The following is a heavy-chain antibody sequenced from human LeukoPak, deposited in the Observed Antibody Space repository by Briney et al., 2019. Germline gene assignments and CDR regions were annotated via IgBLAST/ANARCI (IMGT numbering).Heavy chain of an antibody. J-gene: IGHJ6*02. V-gene: IGHV1-18*04. D-gene: IGHD2-2*01. Sequence: ASIKVSCKASGYTFTNYGFSWVRQAPGQGLEWMGWISTYSGNTNYAQQVQGRVTMTSDTSTSTVYMELRSLRSDDTAVYYCARGYCRSTSCHEPPLYGMDVWGQGTTVTV. CDR3: ARGYCRSTSCHEPPLYGMDV. CDR2: ISTYSGNT. CDR1: GYTFTNYG.